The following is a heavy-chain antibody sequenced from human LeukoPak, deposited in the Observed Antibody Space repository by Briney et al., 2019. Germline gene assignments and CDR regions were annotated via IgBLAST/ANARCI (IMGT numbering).Heavy chain of an antibody. J-gene: IGHJ4*02. CDR2: IKEDGSEK. CDR3: ASGRQLGY. D-gene: IGHD6-13*01. V-gene: IGHV3-7*01. Sequence: GRSLRLSCAASGFTFSNYWMSWVRQAPGKGLEWVANIKEDGSEKYYVDSVKGRFTISRDNARSSLYLQMNSLRAEDTAVYYCASGRQLGYWGQGTLVTVSS. CDR1: GFTFSNYW.